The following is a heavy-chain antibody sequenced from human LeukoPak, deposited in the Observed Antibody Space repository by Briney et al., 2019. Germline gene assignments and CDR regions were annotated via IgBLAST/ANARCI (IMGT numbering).Heavy chain of an antibody. CDR2: IYSGGST. D-gene: IGHD2-15*01. CDR1: GFTFSSYA. CDR3: ARAEGRPPGDY. J-gene: IGHJ4*02. Sequence: QSGGSLRLSCAASGFTFSSYAMHWVRQAPGKGLEWVSVIYSGGSTYYADSVKGRFTISRDNSKNTLYLQMNSLRAEDTAVYYCARAEGRPPGDYWGQGTLVTVSS. V-gene: IGHV3-53*01.